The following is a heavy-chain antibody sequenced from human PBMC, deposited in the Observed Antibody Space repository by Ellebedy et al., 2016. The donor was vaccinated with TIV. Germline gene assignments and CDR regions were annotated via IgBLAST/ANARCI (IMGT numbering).Heavy chain of an antibody. D-gene: IGHD3-9*01. Sequence: AASVKVSCKTSGYTFTGSYVHWARQAPGQGLEWMGWITPNNGGTNYAQKFRGRVTMTRDTSINTAYMELSTLTSDDTAVYYCAISPNQYFFDYWGQGTLVTVSS. CDR3: AISPNQYFFDY. CDR2: ITPNNGGT. J-gene: IGHJ4*02. CDR1: GYTFTGSY. V-gene: IGHV1-2*02.